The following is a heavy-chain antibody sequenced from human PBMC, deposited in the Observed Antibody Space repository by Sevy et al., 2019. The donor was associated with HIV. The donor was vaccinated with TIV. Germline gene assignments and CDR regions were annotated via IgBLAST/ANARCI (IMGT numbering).Heavy chain of an antibody. D-gene: IGHD5-18*01. Sequence: GGSMRLSCVVSGLTFSSDSMNWVRQAPGEGLEWLAYISSSSRTIYYADSVEGRFTISRDNDKKSVFLQMNNLRDEDSATYYCARDVDTPFVRSFDSWGQGTLVTVSS. V-gene: IGHV3-48*02. CDR3: ARDVDTPFVRSFDS. J-gene: IGHJ4*02. CDR1: GLTFSSDS. CDR2: ISSSSRTI.